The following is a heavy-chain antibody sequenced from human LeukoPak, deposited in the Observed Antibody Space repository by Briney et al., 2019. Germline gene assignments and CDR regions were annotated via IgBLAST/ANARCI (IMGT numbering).Heavy chain of an antibody. D-gene: IGHD6-13*01. V-gene: IGHV3-15*04. CDR2: IETKTAGETT. CDR1: GFIFNNAW. Sequence: GGALRLSCATSGFIFNNAWMSWGRQAPGKGLEWVGRIETKTAGETTDYATPVKGRFTISRADSKTTLYLQMNSLKTEDTAVYYCTTHRGYSSSPTFDYWGQGTLVTVSS. J-gene: IGHJ4*02. CDR3: TTHRGYSSSPTFDY.